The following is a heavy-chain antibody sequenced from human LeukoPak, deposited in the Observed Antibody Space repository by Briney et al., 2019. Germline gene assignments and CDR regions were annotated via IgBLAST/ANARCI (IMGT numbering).Heavy chain of an antibody. J-gene: IGHJ5*02. D-gene: IGHD1-1*01. V-gene: IGHV1-46*01. CDR2: INPTGDYT. Sequence: ASVKVSCKTSGDTFTRNWMHWIRQGPGQGLEWRGVINPTGDYTMYAQKFQGRVIVTRDMSSNTDYMELGSLRSDDTAVYYCARDHSIDDKSWWLDPWGQGTLVTVSS. CDR1: GDTFTRNW. CDR3: ARDHSIDDKSWWLDP.